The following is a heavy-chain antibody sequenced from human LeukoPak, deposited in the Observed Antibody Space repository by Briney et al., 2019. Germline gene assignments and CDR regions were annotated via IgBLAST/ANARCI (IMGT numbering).Heavy chain of an antibody. D-gene: IGHD2-15*01. V-gene: IGHV1-46*01. CDR3: ARAPAYCSGGSCYSFYFDY. CDR1: GYTFTDYY. J-gene: IGHJ4*02. Sequence: ASVKVSCKASGYTFTDYYMHWVRQAPGQGLEWMGIINPSGGSTSYAQKFQGRVTMTRDTSTSTVYMELSSLRSEDTAVYYCARAPAYCSGGSCYSFYFDYWGQGTLVTVSS. CDR2: INPSGGST.